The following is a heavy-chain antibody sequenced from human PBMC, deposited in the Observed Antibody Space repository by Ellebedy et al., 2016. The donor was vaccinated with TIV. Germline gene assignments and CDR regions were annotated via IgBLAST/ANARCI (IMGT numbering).Heavy chain of an antibody. CDR3: AREINPARPSAFDI. CDR2: ISGYNGNT. D-gene: IGHD6-6*01. Sequence: ASVKVSCKASGYTFKSYGISWVRQAPGHGLEWMGWISGYNGNTKYVQNFQGRVTMTTNTSTRTASLELRSLTSDDTATYYCAREINPARPSAFDIWGQGTMVTVSS. V-gene: IGHV1-18*01. J-gene: IGHJ3*02. CDR1: GYTFKSYG.